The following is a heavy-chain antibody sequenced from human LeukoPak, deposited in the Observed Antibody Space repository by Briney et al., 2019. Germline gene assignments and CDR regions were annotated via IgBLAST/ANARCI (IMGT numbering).Heavy chain of an antibody. J-gene: IGHJ6*04. CDR1: GGSFSGYC. CDR2: INHSGST. CDR3: ARRGTYYYGMDV. V-gene: IGHV4-34*01. Sequence: SETLSLTCAVYGGSFSGYCWSWIRQPPGKGLEWIGEINHSGSTNYNPSLKSRVTISVDTSKNQFSLKLSSVTAADTAVYYCARRGTYYYGMDVWGKGTTVTVSS.